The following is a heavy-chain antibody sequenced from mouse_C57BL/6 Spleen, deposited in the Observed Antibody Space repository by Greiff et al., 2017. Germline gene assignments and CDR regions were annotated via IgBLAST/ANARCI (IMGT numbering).Heavy chain of an antibody. CDR3: ARPYSTTVVPFAY. CDR1: GYTFTSYW. V-gene: IGHV1-69*01. CDR2: LDPSDSYT. D-gene: IGHD1-1*01. Sequence: VQLQQPGAELVMPGASVKLSCKASGYTFTSYWMHWVKQRPGQGLAWIGELDPSDSYTNYNQKFKGKSTLTVDKSSSTAYMQLSSLTSEDSAVYYCARPYSTTVVPFAYWGQGTLVTVSA. J-gene: IGHJ3*01.